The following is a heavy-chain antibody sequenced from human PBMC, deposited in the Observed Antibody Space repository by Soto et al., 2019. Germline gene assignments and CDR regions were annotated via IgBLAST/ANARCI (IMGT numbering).Heavy chain of an antibody. V-gene: IGHV3-48*01. CDR1: GFTFTTYS. Sequence: EVQLVESGGGLVQPGGSLRLSCAASGFTFTTYSLNWVRQVPGKGLEWVAYISSGSRTRWYADYVKGRFTISRDDAKNSLYLQMTSLRAEHTAVYFCASWDNLGAALDSWGQGTLVTVSS. D-gene: IGHD1-1*01. CDR2: ISSGSRTR. J-gene: IGHJ5*01. CDR3: ASWDNLGAALDS.